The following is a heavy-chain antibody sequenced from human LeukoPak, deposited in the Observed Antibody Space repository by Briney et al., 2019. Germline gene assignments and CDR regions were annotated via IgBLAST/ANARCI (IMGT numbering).Heavy chain of an antibody. CDR3: ARGRGRMDV. V-gene: IGHV4-34*01. Sequence: SETLSLTCAVYGGSFSGYYWSWIRQPPGKGLEWIGEINHSGSTNYNPSLKSRVTISVDTSKNQFSLKLSSVTAADTAVYYCARGRGRMDVWGKGTTVTDSS. J-gene: IGHJ6*03. CDR1: GGSFSGYY. D-gene: IGHD3-10*01. CDR2: INHSGST.